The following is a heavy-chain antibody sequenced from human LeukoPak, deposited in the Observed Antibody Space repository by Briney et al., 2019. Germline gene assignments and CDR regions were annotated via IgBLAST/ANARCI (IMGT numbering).Heavy chain of an antibody. CDR3: ARHPANWNPGWFDP. Sequence: PGGSLRLSCEASGFTLNMYSVTWVRQAPGKGLEWVASIRKTSNYIYYADSIKGRFTISRDDAKNSLYLQMNSLRAEDTAVYYCARHPANWNPGWFDPWGQGTLVVVSS. V-gene: IGHV3-21*06. CDR1: GFTLNMYS. CDR2: IRKTSNYI. J-gene: IGHJ5*02. D-gene: IGHD1-1*01.